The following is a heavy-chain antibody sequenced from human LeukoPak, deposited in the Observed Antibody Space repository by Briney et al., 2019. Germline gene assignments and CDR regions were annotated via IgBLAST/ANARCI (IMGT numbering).Heavy chain of an antibody. J-gene: IGHJ5*01. D-gene: IGHD4-23*01. V-gene: IGHV4-4*07. Sequence: SETLSLTCTVSGGXINNYYWSWVRQPAGKGLEWIGRIYTTGSTNYTPSLKSRVTMSVDTSKNQFSLKLTSVTAADTAVYYCARIGGNFPSLDSWGQGILVTVSS. CDR1: GGXINNYY. CDR2: IYTTGST. CDR3: ARIGGNFPSLDS.